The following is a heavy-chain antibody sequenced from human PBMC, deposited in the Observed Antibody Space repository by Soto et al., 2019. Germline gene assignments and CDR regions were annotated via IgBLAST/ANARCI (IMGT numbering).Heavy chain of an antibody. D-gene: IGHD6-19*01. J-gene: IGHJ6*02. CDR3: AKDSGSGWLYYYYYGMDV. V-gene: IGHV3-30*18. CDR1: GFTFSSYG. Sequence: ESGGGVVQPGRSLRLSCAASGFTFSSYGMHWVRQAPGKGLEWVAVISYDGSNKYYADSVKGRFTISRDNSKNTLYLQMNSLRAEDTAVYYCAKDSGSGWLYYYYYGMDVWGQGTTVTVSS. CDR2: ISYDGSNK.